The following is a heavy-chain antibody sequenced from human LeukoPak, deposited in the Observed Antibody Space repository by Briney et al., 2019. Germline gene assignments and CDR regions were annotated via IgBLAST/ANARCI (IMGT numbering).Heavy chain of an antibody. V-gene: IGHV1-46*01. J-gene: IGHJ3*02. D-gene: IGHD3-22*01. CDR1: GYTFTSYY. Sequence: ASVTVSCKASGYTFTSYYMHWVRQAPGQGLEWMGMINPSGGSTSYAQKFQGRVTMTRDTSTSTVYMELSSLRSEDTAVYYCARAPGWLGWSEAFDIWGQGTMVTVSS. CDR3: ARAPGWLGWSEAFDI. CDR2: INPSGGST.